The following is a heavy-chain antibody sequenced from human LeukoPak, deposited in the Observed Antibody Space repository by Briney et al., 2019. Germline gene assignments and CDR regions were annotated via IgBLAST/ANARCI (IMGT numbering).Heavy chain of an antibody. D-gene: IGHD3-22*01. CDR1: GFTSGFAFGDYA. CDR2: IRTKAYGGTT. Sequence: GGSLRLSCTASGFTSGFAFGDYAMSWVRQAPGKGLEWVGFIRTKAYGGTTEYAASVKGRFTISRDGCKSIAYLQMNSLKTEDTAVYYCTRTYYDSSGYLFDYWGQGTLVTVSS. J-gene: IGHJ4*02. V-gene: IGHV3-49*04. CDR3: TRTYYDSSGYLFDY.